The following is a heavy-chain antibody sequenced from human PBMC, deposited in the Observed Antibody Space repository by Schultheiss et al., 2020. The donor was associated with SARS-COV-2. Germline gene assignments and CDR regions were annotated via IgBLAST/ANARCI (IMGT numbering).Heavy chain of an antibody. D-gene: IGHD4-17*01. J-gene: IGHJ4*02. CDR2: ISGSGGST. Sequence: GGSLRLSCAASGFTFTDYYMSWIRQAPGKGLEWVSAISGSGGSTYYADSVKGRFTISRDNSKHTLYLQMNSLRGEDTALYYCAKGSSISSTVTLDYWGQGTLVTVSS. CDR1: GFTFTDYY. V-gene: IGHV3-23*01. CDR3: AKGSSISSTVTLDY.